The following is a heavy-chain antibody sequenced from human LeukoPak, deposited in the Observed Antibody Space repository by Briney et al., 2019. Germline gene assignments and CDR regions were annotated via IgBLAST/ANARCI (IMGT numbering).Heavy chain of an antibody. D-gene: IGHD3-22*01. V-gene: IGHV4-39*01. J-gene: IGHJ4*02. Sequence: SETLSLTCTVSGGSISSSSYYWGWLRQPPGKGLEWIGSIYYSGSTYYNPSLKSRVTISVDTSKNQFSLKLSSVTAADTAVYYCARHLRTLTMIVVVIPDYWGQGTLVTVSS. CDR3: ARHLRTLTMIVVVIPDY. CDR2: IYYSGST. CDR1: GGSISSSSYY.